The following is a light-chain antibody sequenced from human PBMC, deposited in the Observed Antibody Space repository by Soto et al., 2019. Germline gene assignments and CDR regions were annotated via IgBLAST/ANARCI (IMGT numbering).Light chain of an antibody. Sequence: QSALTQPASVSGSPGQSITISCTGTSSDVGSYNLVSWYQQHPGKAPKLMIYENSKRPSGVSNRFSGSKSGNTASLTISGLQAEDEADYYCCTYAGSSTSRVFGRGTKLTVL. CDR3: CTYAGSSTSRV. V-gene: IGLV2-23*01. CDR2: ENS. J-gene: IGLJ3*02. CDR1: SSDVGSYNL.